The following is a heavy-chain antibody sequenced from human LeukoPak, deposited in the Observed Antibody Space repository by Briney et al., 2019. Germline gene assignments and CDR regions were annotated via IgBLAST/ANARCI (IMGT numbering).Heavy chain of an antibody. CDR3: AREARSGYYDSSGTYIS. D-gene: IGHD3-22*01. V-gene: IGHV4-4*02. CDR2: IYHSGST. Sequence: SETLSLTCAVSGGSISSSNWWSWVRQPPGKGLEWIGEIYHSGSTNYNPSLKSRVTISVDKSKNQFSLKLSSVTAADTAVYYCAREARSGYYDSSGTYISWGQGTLATVSS. CDR1: GGSISSSNW. J-gene: IGHJ4*02.